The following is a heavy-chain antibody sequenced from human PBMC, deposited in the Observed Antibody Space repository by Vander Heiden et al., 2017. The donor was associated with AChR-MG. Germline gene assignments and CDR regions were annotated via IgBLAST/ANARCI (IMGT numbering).Heavy chain of an antibody. CDR3: ARDLSSGSYLYNWFDP. V-gene: IGHV3-30-3*01. J-gene: IGHJ5*02. D-gene: IGHD1-26*01. CDR2: ISYDGSNK. CDR1: GFTFSSYA. Sequence: QVQLVESGGGVVQPGRSLRLPCAAAGFTFSSYAMHWVRQAPGKGLEWVAVISYDGSNKYYADSVKGRFTISRDNSKNTLYLQMNSLRAEDTAVYYCARDLSSGSYLYNWFDPWGQGTLVTVSS.